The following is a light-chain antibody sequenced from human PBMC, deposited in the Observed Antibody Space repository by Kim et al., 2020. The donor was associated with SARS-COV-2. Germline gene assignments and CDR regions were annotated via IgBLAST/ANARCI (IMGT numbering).Light chain of an antibody. CDR1: QSISIW. V-gene: IGKV1-5*01. Sequence: SASVGDRVTITCRASQSISIWLAWYQQKPGTAPKLLIYDASSLESGVPARFSGSGSGTEFTLTISRLQPDDFATYYCQQYNSYSWTFGQGTKLEI. CDR3: QQYNSYSWT. CDR2: DAS. J-gene: IGKJ2*02.